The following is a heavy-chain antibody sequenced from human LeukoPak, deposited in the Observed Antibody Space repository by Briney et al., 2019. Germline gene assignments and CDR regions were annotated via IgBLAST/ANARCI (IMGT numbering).Heavy chain of an antibody. CDR1: GGSFSGYY. V-gene: IGHV4-34*01. CDR3: ARGIRYSSGWYTSHGYFDY. CDR2: INHSGST. J-gene: IGHJ4*02. Sequence: SETLSLTCAVYGGSFSGYYWSWIRQPPGKGLEWIGEINHSGSTNYNPSLKSRVTISVDTSKKQFSLKLSSVTAADTAVYYCARGIRYSSGWYTSHGYFDYWGQGTLVTVSS. D-gene: IGHD6-19*01.